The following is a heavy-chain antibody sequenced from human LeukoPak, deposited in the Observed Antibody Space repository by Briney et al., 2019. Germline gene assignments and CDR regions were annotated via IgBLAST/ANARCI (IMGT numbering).Heavy chain of an antibody. V-gene: IGHV3-13*04. Sequence: GGSLRLSCAASGFTFSSYDMHWVRQATGKGLEWVSAIGTDGDTYYSASVKGRFPISRENPRNSLYLQMNSLRAGDTAVYYCARSYSSSWNFDYWGQGTLVTVSS. J-gene: IGHJ4*02. CDR1: GFTFSSYD. D-gene: IGHD6-13*01. CDR2: IGTDGDT. CDR3: ARSYSSSWNFDY.